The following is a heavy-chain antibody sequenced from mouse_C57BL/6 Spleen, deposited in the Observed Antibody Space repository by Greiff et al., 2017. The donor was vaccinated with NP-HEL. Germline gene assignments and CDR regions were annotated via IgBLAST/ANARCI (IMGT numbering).Heavy chain of an antibody. CDR1: GYTFTDYY. D-gene: IGHD2-3*01. J-gene: IGHJ1*03. CDR3: ARRLLYWYFDV. CDR2: INPNNGGT. V-gene: IGHV1-26*01. Sequence: EVQLQQSGPELVKPGASVKISCKASGYTFTDYYMNWVKQSHGKSLEWIGDINPNNGGTSYNQKFKGKATLTVDKSSSTAYMELRSLTSEDSAVYYCARRLLYWYFDVWGTGTTVTVSS.